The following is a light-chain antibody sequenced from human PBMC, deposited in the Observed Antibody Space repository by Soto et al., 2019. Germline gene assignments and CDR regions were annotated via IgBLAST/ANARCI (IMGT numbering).Light chain of an antibody. CDR3: GTWDTSLSAGGV. V-gene: IGLV1-51*01. J-gene: IGLJ1*01. CDR2: DNN. CDR1: TSNIGNNY. Sequence: QSVLTQPPSVSAAPGQKVTISCSGTTSNIGNNYVSWYQQLPGTAPKLLIYDNNQRPSGIPDRFSGSKSGSSATLAFTGLQTGDEADYYCGTWDTSLSAGGVFGTGTKLTVL.